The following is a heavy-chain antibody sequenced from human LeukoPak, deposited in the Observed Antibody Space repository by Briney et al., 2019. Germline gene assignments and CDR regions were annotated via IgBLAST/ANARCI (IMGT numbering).Heavy chain of an antibody. CDR1: GFTFSSYA. V-gene: IGHV3-23*01. J-gene: IGHJ4*02. Sequence: GGSLRLSCAASGFTFSSYAMSWVRQAPGKGLEWVSAISGSGGSTYYADSVKGRFTISRDNSKNTLYLQMNSLRAEDTAVYYCAKALYGSGSPDYVDYWGQGTLVTVSS. CDR2: ISGSGGST. CDR3: AKALYGSGSPDYVDY. D-gene: IGHD3-10*01.